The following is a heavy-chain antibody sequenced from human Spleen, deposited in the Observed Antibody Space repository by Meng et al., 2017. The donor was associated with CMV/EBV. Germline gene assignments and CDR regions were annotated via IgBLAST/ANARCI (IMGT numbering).Heavy chain of an antibody. J-gene: IGHJ6*01. D-gene: IGHD1-7*01. CDR1: GGSVSSDDCY. V-gene: IGHV4-30-4*08. CDR3: ARGGITGTTVGMDV. Sequence: SETLSLTCTVSGGSVSSDDCYWSWIRQPPGKGLEWFGYIYHTGSNYYNPSLKSRLTISADTTKNQVSLKLSVVTAADTAVYYCARGGITGTTVGMDVWGQGTTVTVSS. CDR2: IYHTGSN.